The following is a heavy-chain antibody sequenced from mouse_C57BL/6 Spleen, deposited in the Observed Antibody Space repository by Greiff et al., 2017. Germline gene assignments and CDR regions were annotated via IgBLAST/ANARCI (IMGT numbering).Heavy chain of an antibody. CDR2: IDPSDSET. D-gene: IGHD4-1*01. Sequence: QVQLQQPGAELVRPGSSVKLSCKASGYTFTSYWMHWVKQRPIQGLEWIGNIDPSDSETHYNQKFKDKATLTVDKSSSTAYMQLSSLTSEDSAVYYCARYVGRSFYAMDYWGQGTSVTVSS. V-gene: IGHV1-52*01. CDR1: GYTFTSYW. J-gene: IGHJ4*01. CDR3: ARYVGRSFYAMDY.